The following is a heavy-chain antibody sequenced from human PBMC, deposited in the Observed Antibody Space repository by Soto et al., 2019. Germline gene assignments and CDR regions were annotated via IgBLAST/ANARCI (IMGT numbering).Heavy chain of an antibody. J-gene: IGHJ6*02. V-gene: IGHV3-21*01. CDR2: ISSSSSYI. D-gene: IGHD3-16*01. Sequence: GGSLRLSCAASGFTFSSYSMNWVRQAPGKGLEWVSSISSSSSYIYYVDSVKGRFTISRDNAKNSLYLQMNSLRAEDTAVYYCARTGTFRDYYYGMDVWGQGTTVTVSS. CDR3: ARTGTFRDYYYGMDV. CDR1: GFTFSSYS.